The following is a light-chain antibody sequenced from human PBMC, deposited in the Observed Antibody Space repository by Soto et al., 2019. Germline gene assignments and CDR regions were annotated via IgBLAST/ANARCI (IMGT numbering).Light chain of an antibody. Sequence: DIQMTQSPSSLSASVGDRVTITCWASQTINKNLNWYQQKPGQAPRLLIYSTSDFQSGVPSRFSGSGSGTDFTLTISDLQPEDFATYYCQQSFTTPYTFGQGTRLEIK. CDR1: QTINKN. CDR2: STS. CDR3: QQSFTTPYT. V-gene: IGKV1-39*01. J-gene: IGKJ5*01.